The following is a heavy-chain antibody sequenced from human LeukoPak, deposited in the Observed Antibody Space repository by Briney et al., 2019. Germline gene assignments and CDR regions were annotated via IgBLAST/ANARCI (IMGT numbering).Heavy chain of an antibody. V-gene: IGHV4-4*07. CDR3: ARDIVVVPAAPLDAFDI. D-gene: IGHD2-2*01. Sequence: SETLSLTCTVSGGSISSYYWSWIRQPAGKGLEWIGRIYTSGSTNYNPSLKSRVTMSVDTSKNQFSLKLSSVTAADTAVYYCARDIVVVPAAPLDAFDIWGQGTMVTVSS. CDR2: IYTSGST. J-gene: IGHJ3*02. CDR1: GGSISSYY.